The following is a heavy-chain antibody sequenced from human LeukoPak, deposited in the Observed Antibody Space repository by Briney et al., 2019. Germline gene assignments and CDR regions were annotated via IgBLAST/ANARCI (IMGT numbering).Heavy chain of an antibody. Sequence: ASVKVSCKASGYTFTSYGISWVRQAPGQGLEWMGWISAYNGDTNYAQKLQGRVTMTTDTSTSTAYMELRSLRSDDTAVYYCARDRWDYDILTGQLYYYYYGMDVWGQGTTVTVSS. CDR1: GYTFTSYG. CDR2: ISAYNGDT. D-gene: IGHD3-9*01. J-gene: IGHJ6*02. V-gene: IGHV1-18*01. CDR3: ARDRWDYDILTGQLYYYYYGMDV.